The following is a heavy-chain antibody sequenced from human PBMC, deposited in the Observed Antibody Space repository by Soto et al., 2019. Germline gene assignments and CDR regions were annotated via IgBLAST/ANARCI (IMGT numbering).Heavy chain of an antibody. CDR1: GFTFDDCS. D-gene: IGHD3-22*01. CDR2: ISWDSGTI. J-gene: IGHJ5*02. Sequence: EVHLVESVGGLVQPGKSLRLSCVASGFTFDDCSMHWVRQAPWKGLEWVSGISWDSGTIGYADSVKGRFSISRDGAKNSLYLQMNSLSVEDAALYYCVQGRYDTMASPLDHLGQGTLVTVSS. CDR3: VQGRYDTMASPLDH. V-gene: IGHV3-9*01.